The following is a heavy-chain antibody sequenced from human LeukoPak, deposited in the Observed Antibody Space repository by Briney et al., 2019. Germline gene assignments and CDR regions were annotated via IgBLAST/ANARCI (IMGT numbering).Heavy chain of an antibody. D-gene: IGHD3-16*01. CDR1: GDSISNSAYY. J-gene: IGHJ4*02. CDR3: ARGLN. CDR2: IYYSGST. V-gene: IGHV4-39*01. Sequence: SETLSLTCTVSGDSISNSAYYWGWIRQSPGKGLEWIGNIYYSGSTYYNPSLESRVTISVDTSKNQFSLKLSSVTAADTAVYYCARGLNWGQGTLVTVSS.